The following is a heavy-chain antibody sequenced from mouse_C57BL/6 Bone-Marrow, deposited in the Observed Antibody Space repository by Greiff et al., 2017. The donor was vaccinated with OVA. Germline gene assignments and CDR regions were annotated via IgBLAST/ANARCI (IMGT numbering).Heavy chain of an antibody. CDR1: GYSITSGYY. J-gene: IGHJ1*03. CDR3: ASYGSSHWYFDV. D-gene: IGHD1-1*01. V-gene: IGHV3-6*01. CDR2: ISYDGSN. Sequence: EVQLQESGPGLVKPSQSLSLTCSVTGYSITSGYYWNWIRQFPGNKLEWMGYISYDGSNNYNPSLKNRISITRDTSKNQFFLKLNSVTTEDTATYYCASYGSSHWYFDVWGTGTTVTVSS.